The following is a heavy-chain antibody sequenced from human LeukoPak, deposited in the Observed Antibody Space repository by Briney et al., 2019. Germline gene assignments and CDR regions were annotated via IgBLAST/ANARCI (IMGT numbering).Heavy chain of an antibody. CDR1: GFTFSSYW. CDR3: ARVKRHDYSAANPIGYYYYYMDV. V-gene: IGHV3-7*01. D-gene: IGHD4-11*01. J-gene: IGHJ6*03. CDR2: IKQDGSEK. Sequence: PGGSLRLSCAASGFTFSSYWMSWVRQAPGKGLEWVANIKQDGSEKYYVDSVKGRFTISRDNAKNSLYLQMNSLRAEDTAVYYCARVKRHDYSAANPIGYYYYYMDVWGKGTTVTVSS.